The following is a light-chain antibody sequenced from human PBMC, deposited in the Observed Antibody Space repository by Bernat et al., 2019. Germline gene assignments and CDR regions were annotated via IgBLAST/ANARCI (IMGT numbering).Light chain of an antibody. J-gene: IGKJ5*01. V-gene: IGKV1-33*01. CDR3: QQYDNLPQIT. Sequence: DIQMTQSPSSLSASVGDRVTITCQTSQDISNYLNWYQQKPGKAPKLLIYDASNLETGVPSRFSGSGSGTDFTFTISSLQPEDIAIYYCQQYDNLPQITFGQGTRLEIK. CDR2: DAS. CDR1: QDISNY.